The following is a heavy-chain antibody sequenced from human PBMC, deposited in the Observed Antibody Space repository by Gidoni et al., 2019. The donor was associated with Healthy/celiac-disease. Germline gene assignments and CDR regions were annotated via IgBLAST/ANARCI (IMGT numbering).Heavy chain of an antibody. CDR1: GGSISSYY. Sequence: QVQLQESGPGLVKPSETLSLTCTVSGGSISSYYWSWIRQPPGKGLEWIGYIYYSGSTNYNPARKSRVTISVDTSKNQFSLKLSSVTAADTAVYYCARHESNYYDSSGSDYWGQGTLVTVSS. V-gene: IGHV4-59*08. J-gene: IGHJ4*02. D-gene: IGHD3-22*01. CDR3: ARHESNYYDSSGSDY. CDR2: IYYSGST.